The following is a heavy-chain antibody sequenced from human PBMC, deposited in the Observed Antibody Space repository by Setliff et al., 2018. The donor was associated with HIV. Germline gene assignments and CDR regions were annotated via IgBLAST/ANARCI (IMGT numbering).Heavy chain of an antibody. CDR1: GGSFSGY. D-gene: IGHD2-2*01. CDR3: VASSSWSCRLNY. J-gene: IGHJ4*02. V-gene: IGHV4-34*01. CDR2: INHSGNT. Sequence: PSETLSLTCAVYGGSFSGYWSWIRQSPGKGLEWLGEINHSGNTHHDPSLKSRLTISIDTSKKQFSLKLTSVTAADAAIYYCVASSSWSCRLNYWGQGTLVTVSS.